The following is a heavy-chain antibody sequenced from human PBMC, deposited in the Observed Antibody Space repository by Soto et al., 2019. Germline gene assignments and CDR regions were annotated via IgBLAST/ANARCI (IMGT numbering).Heavy chain of an antibody. D-gene: IGHD4-17*01. V-gene: IGHV1-46*03. Sequence: QVQLVQSGAAVKKPGASVKVSCKASGYTFPSYYMHWVRQAPGQGLEWMGIINPSGGSTSYAQKFQGRVTMTRDTSTSTVYMDLSSLRSEDTAVYYCDREYGSLVDYWGQGTLVTVSS. CDR3: DREYGSLVDY. CDR2: INPSGGST. CDR1: GYTFPSYY. J-gene: IGHJ4*02.